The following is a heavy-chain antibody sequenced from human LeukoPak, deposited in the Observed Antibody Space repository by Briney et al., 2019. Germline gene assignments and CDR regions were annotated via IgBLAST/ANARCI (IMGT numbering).Heavy chain of an antibody. V-gene: IGHV4-34*01. D-gene: IGHD3-22*01. CDR3: ARGYGYDSSGYFPRRYYYYMDV. CDR1: GGSFSGYY. CDR2: INHSGST. Sequence: PSETLSLTCAVYGGSFSGYYWSWIRQPPGEGLEWIGEINHSGSTNYNPSLKSRVTISVDTSKNQFSLKLSSVTAADTAVYYCARGYGYDSSGYFPRRYYYYMDVWGKGTTVTVSS. J-gene: IGHJ6*03.